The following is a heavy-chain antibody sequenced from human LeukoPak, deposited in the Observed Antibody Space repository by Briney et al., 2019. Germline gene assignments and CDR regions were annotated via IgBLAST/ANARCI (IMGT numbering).Heavy chain of an antibody. CDR1: GYTFTSYD. Sequence: ASVKVSCKASGYTFTSYDINWVRQATGQGLEWMGWMNPNSGNTGYAQKFQGRVTMTRNTPISTAYMELSSLRSEDTAVYYCARDTDILTGYYYTINAFDIWGQGTMVTVSS. CDR2: MNPNSGNT. J-gene: IGHJ3*02. CDR3: ARDTDILTGYYYTINAFDI. V-gene: IGHV1-8*01. D-gene: IGHD3-9*01.